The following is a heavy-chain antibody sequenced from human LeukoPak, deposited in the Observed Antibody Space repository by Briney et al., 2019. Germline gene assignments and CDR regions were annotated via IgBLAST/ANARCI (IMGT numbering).Heavy chain of an antibody. J-gene: IGHJ6*02. CDR3: ASTGSGSNAVVYYYGMDV. Sequence: SETLSLTCTVSGGSISSGGYYWSWIRQHPGKGLEWIGYIYYSGSTYYNPSLKSRVTISVDTSKNQFSLKLSSVTAADTAVYYCASTGSGSNAVVYYYGMDVWGQGTTVAVSS. CDR1: GGSISSGGYY. V-gene: IGHV4-31*03. D-gene: IGHD3-10*01. CDR2: IYYSGST.